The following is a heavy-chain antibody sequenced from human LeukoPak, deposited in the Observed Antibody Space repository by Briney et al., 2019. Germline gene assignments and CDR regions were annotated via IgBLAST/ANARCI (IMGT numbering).Heavy chain of an antibody. Sequence: GGSLRLSCAASGFTFSSYGMHWVRQAPGKGLEWVAVISYDGSNKYYADSVKGRFTISRDNSKNTLYLQMNSLRAEDTAVYYCAKDGAPYCDFWSGSVYYYYGMDVWGQGTTVTVSS. D-gene: IGHD3-3*01. CDR2: ISYDGSNK. J-gene: IGHJ6*02. CDR1: GFTFSSYG. V-gene: IGHV3-30*18. CDR3: AKDGAPYCDFWSGSVYYYYGMDV.